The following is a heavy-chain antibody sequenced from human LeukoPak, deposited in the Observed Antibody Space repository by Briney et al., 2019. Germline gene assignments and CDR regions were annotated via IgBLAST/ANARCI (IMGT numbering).Heavy chain of an antibody. J-gene: IGHJ5*02. CDR1: GYTFTNYY. CDR2: INPSGGST. D-gene: IGHD2-2*01. CDR3: ARAGYCSSTSCYPWFDP. V-gene: IGHV1-46*01. Sequence: ASVKVSCKASGYTFTNYYIHWVRQAPGQGLEWMGIINPSGGSTNYAQKFQGRVTITTDEPTSTAYMELSSLRSEDTAVYYCARAGYCSSTSCYPWFDPWGXGTLVTXSS.